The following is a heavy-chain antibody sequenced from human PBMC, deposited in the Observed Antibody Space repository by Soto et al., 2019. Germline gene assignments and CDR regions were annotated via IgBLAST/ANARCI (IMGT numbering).Heavy chain of an antibody. J-gene: IGHJ3*02. Sequence: GGSLRLSCAASGFTFSSYAMHWVRQAPGKGLEWVAVISYDGSNKYYADSVKDRFTISRDNSKNTLYLQMNSLRAEDTAVYYCARVAGIAAADAFDIWGQGTMVTVSS. D-gene: IGHD6-13*01. V-gene: IGHV3-30-3*01. CDR2: ISYDGSNK. CDR3: ARVAGIAAADAFDI. CDR1: GFTFSSYA.